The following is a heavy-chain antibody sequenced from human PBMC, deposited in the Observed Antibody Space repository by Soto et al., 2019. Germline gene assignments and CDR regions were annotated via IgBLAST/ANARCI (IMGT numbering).Heavy chain of an antibody. CDR2: IYYSGST. CDR3: ASHIVAVPAIIEGYSGMDF. V-gene: IGHV4-30-4*01. CDR1: EGNSGSGGCY. D-gene: IGHD2-2*01. Sequence: TVSEGNSGSGGCYWSRKNQTPGKGREWIGYIYYSGSTYYIPSLKSRVTISVDTSKKQLSLKLSSLTAADPAGYYCASHIVAVPAIIEGYSGMDFWRQGITVTVSS. J-gene: IGHJ6*02.